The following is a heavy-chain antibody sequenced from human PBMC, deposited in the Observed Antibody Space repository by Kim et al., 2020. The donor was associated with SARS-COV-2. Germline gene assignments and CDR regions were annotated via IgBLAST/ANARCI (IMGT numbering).Heavy chain of an antibody. J-gene: IGHJ5*02. CDR3: VREHSFVFET. CDR1: GFTFSYFE. CDR2: ISGNGDTI. D-gene: IGHD3-3*01. V-gene: IGHV3-48*03. Sequence: GGSLRLSCAASGFTFSYFEMNWVRQAPGKGLEWVSYISGNGDTIYYADSVKGRFTISRDNAKNSLYLQMSSLRAEDTAVYHCVREHSFVFETWGQGILVTVSS.